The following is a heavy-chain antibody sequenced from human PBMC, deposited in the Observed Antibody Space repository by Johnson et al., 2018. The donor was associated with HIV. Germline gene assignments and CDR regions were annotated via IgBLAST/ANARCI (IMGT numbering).Heavy chain of an antibody. CDR1: GFTFSSYG. V-gene: IGHV3-30*18. D-gene: IGHD1-26*01. J-gene: IGHJ3*02. Sequence: QVQLVESGGGVVQPGRSLRLSCAASGFTFSSYGMHWVRQAPGKGLEWVAVISYDGSDKYYADSVKGRFTISRDSSKNTLYLQMNSLRAEDMAVYYCAKDEFKWELLHIWGQGTMVTVSS. CDR2: ISYDGSDK. CDR3: AKDEFKWELLHI.